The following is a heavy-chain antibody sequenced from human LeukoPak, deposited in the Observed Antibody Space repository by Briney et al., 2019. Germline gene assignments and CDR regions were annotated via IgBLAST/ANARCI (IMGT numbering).Heavy chain of an antibody. J-gene: IGHJ4*02. CDR2: IWYDGSNE. CDR3: AKDSAAAGTNYFDY. D-gene: IGHD6-13*01. V-gene: IGHV3-33*03. CDR1: GLTLSSYA. Sequence: PGGSLRLSCTASGLTLSSYAMHWVRQAPGKGLEWVAVIWYDGSNEHYGDSVKGRFTISRDTSKNTLYLQMNSLRAEDTAVYYCAKDSAAAGTNYFDYWGQGTLVTVSS.